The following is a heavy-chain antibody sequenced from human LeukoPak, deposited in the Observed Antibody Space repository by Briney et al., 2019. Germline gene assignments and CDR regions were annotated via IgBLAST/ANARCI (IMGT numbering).Heavy chain of an antibody. CDR1: GFTFSRNT. J-gene: IGHJ4*02. V-gene: IGHV3-23*01. D-gene: IGHD2/OR15-2a*01. Sequence: GALRLSCAGSGFTFSRNTMSWVRQAPGRGLEWVSAISNTGGRTDYADSVKGRFTISRVNSKSTLYLQMDSLRAEDTAVYYCARDEDTSALSEYWGQGTLVTVSS. CDR3: ARDEDTSALSEY. CDR2: ISNTGGRT.